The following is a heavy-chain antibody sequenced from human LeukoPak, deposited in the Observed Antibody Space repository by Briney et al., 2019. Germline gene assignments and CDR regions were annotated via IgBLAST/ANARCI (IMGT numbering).Heavy chain of an antibody. D-gene: IGHD3-16*01. V-gene: IGHV3-11*04. CDR3: ARWVGATFYFGLGETNWFDS. CDR2: ISGGGSTL. CDR1: GFTFSDYY. Sequence: GGSLRLSCEASGFTFSDYYMTWIRQSPGEGLEWVSFISGGGSTLFYADSVKGRFTVSRDNARNSLYLQMNRLRVEDTAVYYCARWVGATFYFGLGETNWFDSWGQGTLVTVSS. J-gene: IGHJ5*01.